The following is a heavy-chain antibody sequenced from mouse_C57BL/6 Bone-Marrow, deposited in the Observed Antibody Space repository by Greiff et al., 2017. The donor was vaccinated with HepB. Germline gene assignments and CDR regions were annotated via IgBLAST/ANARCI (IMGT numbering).Heavy chain of an antibody. CDR3: ARGWLRHYAMDY. V-gene: IGHV5-4*01. Sequence: DVQLVESGGGLVKPGGSLKLSCAASGFTFSSYAMSWVRQTPEKRMEWVATISDGGSYTYYPDNVKGRFTISRDNAKNNLYLQMSHLKSEDTAMYYCARGWLRHYAMDYWGQGTSVTVSS. CDR2: ISDGGSYT. D-gene: IGHD2-2*01. J-gene: IGHJ4*01. CDR1: GFTFSSYA.